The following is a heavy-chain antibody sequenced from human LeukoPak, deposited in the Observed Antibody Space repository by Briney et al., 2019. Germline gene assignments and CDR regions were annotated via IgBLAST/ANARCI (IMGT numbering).Heavy chain of an antibody. D-gene: IGHD3-16*02. V-gene: IGHV3-30*18. J-gene: IGHJ4*02. CDR1: GFTFSSYG. Sequence: TGGSLRLSCAASGFTFSSYGMHWVRQAPGKGLEWVAVISYDGSNKYYADSVKGRFTISRDNSKNTPYLQMNSLRAEDTAVYYCAKDSRTFGGVIVSGTFDYWGQGTLVTVSS. CDR2: ISYDGSNK. CDR3: AKDSRTFGGVIVSGTFDY.